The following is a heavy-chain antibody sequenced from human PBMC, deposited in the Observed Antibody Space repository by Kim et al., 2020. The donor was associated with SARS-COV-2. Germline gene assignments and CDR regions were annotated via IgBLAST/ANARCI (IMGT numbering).Heavy chain of an antibody. D-gene: IGHD2-15*01. V-gene: IGHV3-33*01. J-gene: IGHJ4*02. CDR3: ARGSDGEGGDFDY. Sequence: YADSGKGRFTISRDNSKNTLYLQMNSLRAEDTAVYYCARGSDGEGGDFDYWGQGTLVTVSS.